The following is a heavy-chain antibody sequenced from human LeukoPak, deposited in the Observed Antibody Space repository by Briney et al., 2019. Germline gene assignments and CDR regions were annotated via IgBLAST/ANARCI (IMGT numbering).Heavy chain of an antibody. V-gene: IGHV4-59*01. CDR3: ARGGASSIWFDP. Sequence: SETLSLTCTVSGDSISSYYWSWIRQPTGKALVWLGFIYSSGTTNYNPSLKSRVSISVDTSKNQFSLNVSSVTAADTAVYYCARGGASSIWFDPWGQGTLVTVSA. CDR1: GDSISSYY. J-gene: IGHJ5*02. D-gene: IGHD6-13*01. CDR2: IYSSGTT.